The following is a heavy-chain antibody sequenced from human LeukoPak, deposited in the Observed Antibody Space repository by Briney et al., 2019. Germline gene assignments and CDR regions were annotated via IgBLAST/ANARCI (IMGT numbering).Heavy chain of an antibody. V-gene: IGHV4-34*01. CDR1: GGSFSGYY. J-gene: IGHJ5*02. D-gene: IGHD3-3*01. CDR2: INHSGST. CDR3: ARVLYDFWSGSAFDP. Sequence: PSETLSLTCAVYGGSFSGYYWSWIRRPPGKGLEWIGEINHSGSTNYNPSLKSRVTISVDTSKNQFSLKLSSVTAADTAVYYCARVLYDFWSGSAFDPWGQGTLVTVSS.